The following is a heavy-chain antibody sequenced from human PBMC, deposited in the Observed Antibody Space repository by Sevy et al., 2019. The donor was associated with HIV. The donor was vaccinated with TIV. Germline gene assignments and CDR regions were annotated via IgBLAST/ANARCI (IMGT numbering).Heavy chain of an antibody. J-gene: IGHJ4*02. V-gene: IGHV4-30-2*01. D-gene: IGHD3-10*01. CDR3: ARAYYYGSGSYYMESVYLDY. CDR2: IYHSGST. CDR1: GGSISSGGYS. Sequence: SETLSLTCAVSGGSISSGGYSWSWIRQPPGKGLEWIGYIYHSGSTYYNPSLKSRVTISVDRSKNQFSLKLSSVTAADTAVYYCARAYYYGSGSYYMESVYLDYWGQGTLVTVSS.